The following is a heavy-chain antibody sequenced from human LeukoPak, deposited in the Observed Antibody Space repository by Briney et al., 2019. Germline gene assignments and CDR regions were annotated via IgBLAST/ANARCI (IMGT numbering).Heavy chain of an antibody. CDR1: GGSFSGYY. D-gene: IGHD3-10*01. Sequence: SETLSLTCAVYGGSFSGYYWSWIRQPPGKGLEWIGEINHSGSTNYNPSLKSRVTISVDTSKNQFSLKLSSVTAADTAVYYCARRWLGELFHWFDPWGQGTLVTVSS. V-gene: IGHV4-34*01. CDR3: ARRWLGELFHWFDP. CDR2: INHSGST. J-gene: IGHJ5*02.